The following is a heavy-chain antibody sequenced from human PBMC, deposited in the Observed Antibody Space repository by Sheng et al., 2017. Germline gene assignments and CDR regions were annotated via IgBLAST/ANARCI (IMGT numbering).Heavy chain of an antibody. CDR3: ARGAAHFDY. D-gene: IGHD2-15*01. J-gene: IGHJ4*02. V-gene: IGHV4-59*08. CDR1: GGSISNYH. Sequence: QVQLQESGPGLVKPSETLSLTCTVSGGSISNYHWSWIRQSPGKGLEWIAYMYYSGSTHYNPSLKSRVTISVDTSKSQFSLKLSSMTAADTAVYYCARGAAHFDYWGQGTLVTVS. CDR2: MYYSGST.